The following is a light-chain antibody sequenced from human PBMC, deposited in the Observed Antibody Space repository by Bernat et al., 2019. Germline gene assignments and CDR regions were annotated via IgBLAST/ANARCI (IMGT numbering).Light chain of an antibody. CDR3: QAWDGTTWV. V-gene: IGLV3-21*01. CDR1: NIGSKS. CDR2: YDS. Sequence: SYVLTQPPSVSVAPGKTARITCGGNNIGSKSVHWYQQKPGQAPVLVIYYDSDRPSGIPERFTGSSSGNTATLTISGTQAMDEADYYCQAWDGTTWVFGGGTKLTVL. J-gene: IGLJ3*02.